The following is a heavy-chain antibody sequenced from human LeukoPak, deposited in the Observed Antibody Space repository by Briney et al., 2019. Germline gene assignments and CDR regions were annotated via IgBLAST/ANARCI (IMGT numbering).Heavy chain of an antibody. J-gene: IGHJ4*02. CDR3: AREAHYYDSSGYYWGYYFDY. CDR2: IYYTGST. D-gene: IGHD3-22*01. Sequence: SQTLSLTCTVSGGSISSGDYYWSWIRQPPGTGLEWIGYIYYTGSTNYNPSLMSRVTISVDTSKNHFSLKLSSVTAADTAVYYCAREAHYYDSSGYYWGYYFDYWGQGTLVTVSS. V-gene: IGHV4-30-4*01. CDR1: GGSISSGDYY.